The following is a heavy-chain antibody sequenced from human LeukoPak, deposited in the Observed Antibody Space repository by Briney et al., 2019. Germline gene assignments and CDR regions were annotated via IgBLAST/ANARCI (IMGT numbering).Heavy chain of an antibody. Sequence: GGSLRLSCAASGFTFSSYGMHWVRQAPGKGLVWVSRINGDGSTTIYADAVKGRFTISRDNTKNTLYLQMNTLRADDTAVYYCARVGERGYYYGSWDAFDIWGQGTMVTVSS. V-gene: IGHV3-74*01. J-gene: IGHJ3*02. CDR1: GFTFSSYG. D-gene: IGHD3-10*01. CDR3: ARVGERGYYYGSWDAFDI. CDR2: INGDGSTT.